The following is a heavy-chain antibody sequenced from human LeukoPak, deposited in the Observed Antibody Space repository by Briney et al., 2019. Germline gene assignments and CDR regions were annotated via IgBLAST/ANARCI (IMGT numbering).Heavy chain of an antibody. CDR2: INPNSGGT. CDR3: ASFKCSSTSCYPFDY. D-gene: IGHD2-2*01. Sequence: ASVKVSCKASGYTFTGYYMLWVRQAPGQGLEWMGWINPNSGGTNYAQKFQGRVTMTRDTSISTAYMELSRLRSDDTAVYYCASFKCSSTSCYPFDYWGQGTLVTVSS. V-gene: IGHV1-2*02. CDR1: GYTFTGYY. J-gene: IGHJ4*02.